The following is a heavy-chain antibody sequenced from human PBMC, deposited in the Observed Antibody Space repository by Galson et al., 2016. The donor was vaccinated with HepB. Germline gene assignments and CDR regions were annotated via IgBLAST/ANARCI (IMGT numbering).Heavy chain of an antibody. J-gene: IGHJ3*01. CDR3: ANWDLYSDAFDF. CDR2: ITPHNDIT. D-gene: IGHD7-27*01. V-gene: IGHV1-18*04. CDR1: GVAFNSYG. Sequence: SVKVSCKASGVAFNSYGITWVRQAPGQGLEWMGRITPHNDITKYAQKFQGRVAMTSDPSTKTFFMELRSLRSDDTAVYFCANWDLYSDAFDFWGQGTLVTVSS.